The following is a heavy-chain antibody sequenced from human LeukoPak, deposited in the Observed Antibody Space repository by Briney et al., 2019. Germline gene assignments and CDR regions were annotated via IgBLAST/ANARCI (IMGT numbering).Heavy chain of an antibody. J-gene: IGHJ6*02. D-gene: IGHD6-19*01. V-gene: IGHV1-2*02. Sequence: ASVKVSFKASGYTFTGYYMHWVRQAPGQGLEWMGWINPNSGGTNYAQKFQGRVTMTRDTSISTAYMELSRLRSDDTAVYYCARDIAVAGRLLYYYYGMDVWGQGTTVTVSS. CDR2: INPNSGGT. CDR1: GYTFTGYY. CDR3: ARDIAVAGRLLYYYYGMDV.